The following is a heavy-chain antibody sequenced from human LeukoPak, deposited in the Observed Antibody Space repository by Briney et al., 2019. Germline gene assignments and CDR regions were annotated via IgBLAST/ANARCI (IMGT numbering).Heavy chain of an antibody. Sequence: ASVKVSCKASGYTFTSYDINWVRQATGQGLEWMGWLNPNSGNTGYAQKFQGRVTITADKSTSTAYMELSSLRSEDTAVYYCARGSTSRDPFDYWGQGTLVTVSS. V-gene: IGHV1-8*01. CDR2: LNPNSGNT. CDR3: ARGSTSRDPFDY. CDR1: GYTFTSYD. J-gene: IGHJ4*02.